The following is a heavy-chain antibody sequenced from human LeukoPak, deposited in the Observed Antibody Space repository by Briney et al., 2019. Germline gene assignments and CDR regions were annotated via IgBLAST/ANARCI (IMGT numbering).Heavy chain of an antibody. CDR2: IYHSGST. Sequence: SETLSLTCTVSGGSISSYYWSWIRQPPGKGLEWIGYIYHSGSTYYNPSLKSRVTISVDRSKNQFSLKLSSVTAADTAVYYCARVGYYYDSSGYQDYWGQGTLVTVSS. D-gene: IGHD3-22*01. CDR1: GGSISSYY. V-gene: IGHV4-59*12. CDR3: ARVGYYYDSSGYQDY. J-gene: IGHJ4*02.